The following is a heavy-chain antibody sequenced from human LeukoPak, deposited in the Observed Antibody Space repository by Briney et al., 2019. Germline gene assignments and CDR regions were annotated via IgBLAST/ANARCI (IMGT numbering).Heavy chain of an antibody. Sequence: ASVKVSCKASGYIFTGYYIHWVRQAPGQGLEWMGRINPSNGDTKYAQKFRGRVTMTRDTYMTTAYMELNRLRFDDTAVYYCARFGYSGYDLNLDYWGQGTLVTVSS. D-gene: IGHD5-12*01. CDR3: ARFGYSGYDLNLDY. CDR1: GYIFTGYY. J-gene: IGHJ4*02. V-gene: IGHV1-2*06. CDR2: INPSNGDT.